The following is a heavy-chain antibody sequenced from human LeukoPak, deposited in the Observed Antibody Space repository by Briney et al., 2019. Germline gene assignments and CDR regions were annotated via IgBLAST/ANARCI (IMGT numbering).Heavy chain of an antibody. CDR3: AKGGYCGTTTCHLLPYDY. CDR2: IQFDGSNQ. V-gene: IGHV3-30*02. J-gene: IGHJ4*02. D-gene: IGHD2-2*01. CDR1: GFTFSSYG. Sequence: GGSLRLSCAASGFTFSSYGMHWVRQAPGKGLEWVSFIQFDGSNQYYADSVKGRFIISRDNSKNTLHLQMNSLRPEDTAIYYCAKGGYCGTTTCHLLPYDYWGQGALVTVSS.